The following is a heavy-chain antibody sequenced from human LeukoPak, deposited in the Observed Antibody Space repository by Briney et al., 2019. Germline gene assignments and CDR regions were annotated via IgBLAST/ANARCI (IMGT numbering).Heavy chain of an antibody. V-gene: IGHV4-34*01. CDR2: INHTGSA. CDR1: GGSFSTYY. D-gene: IGHD3-10*01. CDR3: AKGPVVRGVTLILKTGEKGALDY. Sequence: SETLSLTCAVYGGSFSTYYWSWIRQPPGKGLEWIGEINHTGSANYNPSLKSRVTISVDTSKNQFSLKLSSVTAADTAVYYCAKGPVVRGVTLILKTGEKGALDYWGQGTLVTVSS. J-gene: IGHJ4*02.